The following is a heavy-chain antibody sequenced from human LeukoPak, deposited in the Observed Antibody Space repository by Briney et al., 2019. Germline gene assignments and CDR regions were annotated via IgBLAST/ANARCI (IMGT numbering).Heavy chain of an antibody. CDR3: AKDGGSSWYDGFLDY. J-gene: IGHJ4*02. CDR2: ISGSGAGT. V-gene: IGHV3-23*01. CDR1: KFTFSSYA. Sequence: GGSLRLWCAASKFTFSSYAMTWVRQAPGKGLEWVSLISGSGAGTYYADSVKGRFTISRDNSKNTLYLQMNSLRGEDTAVYYCAKDGGSSWYDGFLDYWGQGTLVTVSS. D-gene: IGHD6-13*01.